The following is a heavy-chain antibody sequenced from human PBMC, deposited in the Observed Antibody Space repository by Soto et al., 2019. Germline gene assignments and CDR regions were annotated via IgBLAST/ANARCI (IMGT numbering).Heavy chain of an antibody. CDR1: GSPFTGSY. V-gene: IGHV1-2*02. Sequence: ASVKVSCKTSGSPFTGSYLNWVRQAPGRGLEWVGWINPKTGDTNNAQKFQGRVTMTTDTSISTGYMELSGLKPDDTAVSYCVTGDHLVRWGQGTRVTVSS. CDR2: INPKTGDT. D-gene: IGHD6-6*01. J-gene: IGHJ4*02. CDR3: VTGDHLVR.